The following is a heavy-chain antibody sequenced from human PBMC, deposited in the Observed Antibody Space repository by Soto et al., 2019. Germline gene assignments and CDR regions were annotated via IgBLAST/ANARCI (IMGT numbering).Heavy chain of an antibody. V-gene: IGHV3-30-3*01. Sequence: QVQLVESGGGVVQPGRSLRLSCAASGFTFSSYAMHWVRQAPGKGLEWVAVISYDGSNKYYADSVKGRFTISRDNSKNTLYLQMNSLRAEDTAVYYCARGRSYWGGNAFDIWGQGTMVTVSS. J-gene: IGHJ3*02. CDR3: ARGRSYWGGNAFDI. D-gene: IGHD3-10*01. CDR1: GFTFSSYA. CDR2: ISYDGSNK.